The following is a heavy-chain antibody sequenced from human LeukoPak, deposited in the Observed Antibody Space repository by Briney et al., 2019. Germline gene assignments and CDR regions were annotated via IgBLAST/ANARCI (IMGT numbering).Heavy chain of an antibody. Sequence: VKVSCKASGGTFSSYAISWVRQAPGQGLEWMGGIIPIFGTANYAQKFQGRVTITADESTSTAYMELSSLRSEDTAVYYCARTSYDYVWGSYRLLDYWGQGTLVTVSS. CDR2: IIPIFGTA. J-gene: IGHJ4*02. V-gene: IGHV1-69*13. CDR1: GGTFSSYA. D-gene: IGHD3-16*02. CDR3: ARTSYDYVWGSYRLLDY.